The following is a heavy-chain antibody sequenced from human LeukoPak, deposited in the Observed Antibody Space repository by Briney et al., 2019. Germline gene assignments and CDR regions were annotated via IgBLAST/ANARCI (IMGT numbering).Heavy chain of an antibody. J-gene: IGHJ3*02. Sequence: QPGRSLRLSCTASGFTFSSYGMHWVRQAPGKGLEWVAVIWYDGSNKYYADSVKGRFTISRDNSKNTLYLQMNSLRAEDTAVYYCARELWFGELSGAFDIWGQGTMVTVSS. V-gene: IGHV3-33*08. CDR3: ARELWFGELSGAFDI. CDR2: IWYDGSNK. CDR1: GFTFSSYG. D-gene: IGHD3-10*01.